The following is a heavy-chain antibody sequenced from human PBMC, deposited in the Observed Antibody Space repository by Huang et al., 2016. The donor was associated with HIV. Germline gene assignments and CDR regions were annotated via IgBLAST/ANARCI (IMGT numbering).Heavy chain of an antibody. CDR2: SYSSGKT. D-gene: IGHD6-13*01. CDR1: GFTSKDNH. J-gene: IGHJ6*02. CDR3: VRGPEDSWYGSHYYAMDV. V-gene: IGHV3-53*01. Sequence: HLVESGGDWIHPGGSLRLSCAASGFTSKDNHLSWVRQAPGNGLEWGSVSYSSGKTYYADSVRGRFTIARDTSKNIGFLQLNRLRAGDTAVYYCVRGPEDSWYGSHYYAMDVWGQGTTVTVAS.